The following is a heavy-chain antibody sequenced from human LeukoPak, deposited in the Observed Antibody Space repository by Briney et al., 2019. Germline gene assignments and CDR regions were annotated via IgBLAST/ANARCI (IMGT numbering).Heavy chain of an antibody. CDR2: IHSNSGDT. V-gene: IGHV1-2*02. Sequence: ASVKVSCKASGYTFTDYYMHWVRQAPGQGLGWMGWIHSNSGDTHFAQHFKGRVTMTTDTSISTIYMEINSLRSDDTAVFYCARQGSGSYKLDYWGQGALVTVSS. CDR1: GYTFTDYY. CDR3: ARQGSGSYKLDY. J-gene: IGHJ4*02. D-gene: IGHD3-10*01.